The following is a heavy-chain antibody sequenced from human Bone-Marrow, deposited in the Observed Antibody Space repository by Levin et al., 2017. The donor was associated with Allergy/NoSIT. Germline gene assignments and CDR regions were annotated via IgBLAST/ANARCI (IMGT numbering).Heavy chain of an antibody. CDR3: ARGRAFIAAAGEGYYFDY. Sequence: SETLSLTCTVSGGSISSSSYYWGWIRQPPGKGLEWIGSIYYSGSTYYNPSLKSRVTISVDTSKNQFSLKLSSVTAADTAVYYCARGRAFIAAAGEGYYFDYWGQGTLVTVSS. CDR1: GGSISSSSYY. J-gene: IGHJ4*02. CDR2: IYYSGST. D-gene: IGHD6-13*01. V-gene: IGHV4-39*01.